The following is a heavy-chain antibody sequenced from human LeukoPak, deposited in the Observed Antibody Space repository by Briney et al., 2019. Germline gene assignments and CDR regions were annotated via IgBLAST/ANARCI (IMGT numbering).Heavy chain of an antibody. CDR1: GFTLRTYW. CDR2: INTDGSTT. V-gene: IGHV3-74*01. Sequence: PGGSLRLSCAASGFTLRTYWMYWVRQVPGKGLVLVSRINTDGSTTNYADSVKGRFTISRDNAKNSLYLQTNSLRAEDTAVYYCARVLYLYGSSSARFDYWGRGTLVTVSS. CDR3: ARVLYLYGSSSARFDY. D-gene: IGHD6-6*01. J-gene: IGHJ4*02.